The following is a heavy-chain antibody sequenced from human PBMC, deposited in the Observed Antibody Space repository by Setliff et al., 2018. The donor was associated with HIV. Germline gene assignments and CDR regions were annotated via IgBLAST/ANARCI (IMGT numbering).Heavy chain of an antibody. CDR3: ARHCNSGSCYKGNGHYGMDV. CDR1: GYSFTSYW. V-gene: IGHV5-51*01. D-gene: IGHD2-8*01. Sequence: PGESLKISCEASGYSFTSYWIGWVRQLPGKGLEWMGIIYPDDSNTRYGPSFQGQVTMSVNKSISTAYLQWSSLEASDTAMYYCARHCNSGSCYKGNGHYGMDVWGQGTTVTVSS. CDR2: IYPDDSNT. J-gene: IGHJ6*02.